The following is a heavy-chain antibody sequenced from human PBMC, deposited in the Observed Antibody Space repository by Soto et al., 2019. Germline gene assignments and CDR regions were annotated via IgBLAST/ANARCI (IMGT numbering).Heavy chain of an antibody. V-gene: IGHV1-69*13. CDR3: AGDRYYYDSSGYYYGPVDY. J-gene: IGHJ4*02. CDR1: GGTFSSYA. Sequence: SVKVSCKASGGTFSSYAISWVRQAPGQGLEWMGGIIPIFGTANYAQKFQGRVTITADESTSTAYMELSSLRSEDTAVYYCAGDRYYYDSSGYYYGPVDYWGQGTLVTVSS. D-gene: IGHD3-22*01. CDR2: IIPIFGTA.